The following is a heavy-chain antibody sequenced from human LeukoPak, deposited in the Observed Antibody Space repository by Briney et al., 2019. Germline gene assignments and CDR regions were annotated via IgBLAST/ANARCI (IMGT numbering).Heavy chain of an antibody. J-gene: IGHJ4*02. V-gene: IGHV4-59*10. Sequence: PSETLSLTCAVYGGSFSGYYWSWIRQPPGKGLEWIGRFHTSGSTNYNPSLKSRVTMSVDTSKNQFSLKLSSVTAADTAVYYCARVYTMVTANFDYWGQGTLVTVSS. CDR2: FHTSGST. D-gene: IGHD5-18*01. CDR3: ARVYTMVTANFDY. CDR1: GGSFSGYY.